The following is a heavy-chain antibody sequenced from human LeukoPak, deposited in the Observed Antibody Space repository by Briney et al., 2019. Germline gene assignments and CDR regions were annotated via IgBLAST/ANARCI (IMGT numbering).Heavy chain of an antibody. J-gene: IGHJ3*02. V-gene: IGHV4-30-2*01. Sequence: SQTLSLTCAVSGGSISSGGYSWSWLRQPPGTGLEWIGYIYHSGSTYYNPSLKNRVTISVDRSKNQFSLKLSSVTAADTAVYYCARGNDILTGDAFDIWGQGTMVTVSS. CDR3: ARGNDILTGDAFDI. D-gene: IGHD3-9*01. CDR2: IYHSGST. CDR1: GGSISSGGYS.